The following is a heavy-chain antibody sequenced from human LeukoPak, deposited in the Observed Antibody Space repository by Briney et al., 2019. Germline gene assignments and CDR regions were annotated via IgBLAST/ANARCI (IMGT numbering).Heavy chain of an antibody. CDR1: GGSISSGGYY. CDR2: IYYSGST. J-gene: IGHJ4*02. Sequence: SETLSLTCTVSGGSISSGGYYWSWIRQYPGKGLEWIGYIYYSGSTNYNPSLKSRVTISVDTSKIQFSLKLSSVTAADTAVYYCASTMVRGVLIYFDYWGQGTLVTVSS. D-gene: IGHD3-10*01. CDR3: ASTMVRGVLIYFDY. V-gene: IGHV4-31*03.